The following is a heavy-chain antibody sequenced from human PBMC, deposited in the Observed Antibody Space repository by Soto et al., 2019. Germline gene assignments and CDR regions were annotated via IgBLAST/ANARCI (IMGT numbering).Heavy chain of an antibody. CDR1: GYTFTSYW. J-gene: IGHJ5*02. CDR3: ARHGWIATSGKGRGNWFDP. Sequence: EVQLVQSGAEVKKPGEFLKISCKGSGYTFTSYWIGWVRQMPGKGLEWMGIIYPGDSDTRYSPSFQGQVTISADKSISTAYLQWSSLKASDTAMYYCARHGWIATSGKGRGNWFDPWGQGTLVTVSS. D-gene: IGHD6-13*01. V-gene: IGHV5-51*01. CDR2: IYPGDSDT.